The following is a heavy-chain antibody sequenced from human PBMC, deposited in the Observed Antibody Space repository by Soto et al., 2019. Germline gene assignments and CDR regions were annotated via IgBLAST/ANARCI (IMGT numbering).Heavy chain of an antibody. Sequence: PSETLSLTCNVSGGSVSSGGYYWSWIRQPPGKGLEWIGEINHSGSTNYNPSLKSRVTISVDTSKNQFSLKLSSVTAADTAVYYCARFPGYYDSSGYYPYYFDYWGQGTLVTVSS. V-gene: IGHV4-61*08. J-gene: IGHJ4*02. D-gene: IGHD3-22*01. CDR1: GGSVSSGGYY. CDR3: ARFPGYYDSSGYYPYYFDY. CDR2: INHSGST.